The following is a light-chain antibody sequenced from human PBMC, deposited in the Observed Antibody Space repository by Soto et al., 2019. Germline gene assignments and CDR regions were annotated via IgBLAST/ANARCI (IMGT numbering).Light chain of an antibody. CDR2: EVS. Sequence: QSPLTQPASVSGSPGQSITISCTGTSSDVGGYNYVSWYQQHPGKAPKLMIYEVSNRPSEVSNRFSGSKSGNTASLTISGLQAEDEGIYYCSSYTSGSTLVVFGGGTKLTVL. CDR3: SSYTSGSTLVV. CDR1: SSDVGGYNY. J-gene: IGLJ2*01. V-gene: IGLV2-14*01.